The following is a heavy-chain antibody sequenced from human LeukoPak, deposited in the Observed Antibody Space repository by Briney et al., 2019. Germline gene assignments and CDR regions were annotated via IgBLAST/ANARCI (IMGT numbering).Heavy chain of an antibody. D-gene: IGHD3-3*01. V-gene: IGHV3-33*06. CDR2: IWYDGSNK. J-gene: IGHJ4*02. Sequence: GRSMRLSCAASGFTFSSYGMHWVRQAPGKGLEWVAVIWYDGSNKYYEDSVKGRFTISRDNAKNTLYLQMNSLRAEDTAVYYCAKGETSGSDYDFWSGYPNTYFDYWGQGTLVTVSS. CDR3: AKGETSGSDYDFWSGYPNTYFDY. CDR1: GFTFSSYG.